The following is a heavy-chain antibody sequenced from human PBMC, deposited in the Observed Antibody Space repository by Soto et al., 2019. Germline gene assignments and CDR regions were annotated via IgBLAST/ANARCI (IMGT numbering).Heavy chain of an antibody. Sequence: QVQVVESGGGVVQPGRSLRLSCAASGFAFSSYAMHWVRLPPGKGLEWVALISYTGGTKYYADSVKGRFAISRDNSKNTVFLEMNGLRPEDTAVYHCARDEACTDTSRRNNWFGPWGRGTLVTVSS. CDR3: ARDEACTDTSRRNNWFGP. V-gene: IGHV3-30*09. J-gene: IGHJ5*02. D-gene: IGHD2-8*02. CDR1: GFAFSSYA. CDR2: ISYTGGTK.